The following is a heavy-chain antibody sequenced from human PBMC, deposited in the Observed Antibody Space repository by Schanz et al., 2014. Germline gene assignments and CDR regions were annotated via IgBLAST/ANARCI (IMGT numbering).Heavy chain of an antibody. CDR1: GFAFSSFA. V-gene: IGHV3-23*04. CDR2: MNESHSTI. CDR3: AKSLESCPGGRCSRGYFDY. Sequence: GQLVESGGGVVQPGKSLRLSCVASGFAFSSFAMTWVRQAPGRGLEWVSAMNESHSTIYYADSVRGRFTISRDNAENTLFLQMNSLRAEDTAVYYCAKSLESCPGGRCSRGYFDYWGQGTLVTVSS. D-gene: IGHD2-8*02. J-gene: IGHJ4*02.